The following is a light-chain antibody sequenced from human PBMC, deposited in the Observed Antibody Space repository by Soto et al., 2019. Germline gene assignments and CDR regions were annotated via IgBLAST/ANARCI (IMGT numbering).Light chain of an antibody. J-gene: IGKJ4*01. V-gene: IGKV3-11*01. Sequence: EIVLTQSPATLSLSPGDTATLSCRASQSVTSSLAWFQQKPGQAPSLLIYDVSRRATAIPARFSGSGSGTDFTLTISSLEPEDFAVYYCQQRTTWPTFGGGTKVEIK. CDR1: QSVTSS. CDR2: DVS. CDR3: QQRTTWPT.